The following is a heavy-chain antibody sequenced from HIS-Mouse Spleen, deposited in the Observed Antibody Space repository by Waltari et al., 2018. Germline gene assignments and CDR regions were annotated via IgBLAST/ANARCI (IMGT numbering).Heavy chain of an antibody. Sequence: QVQLVQSGAEVKKPGASVKVSCKASGYTFTGYYMHWVRQAPGQGREWMGWISPNSGGTNYAQKFQGRVTMTRDTSISTAYMELSRLRSDDTAVYYCASQGGVSGSYPEGHAFDYWGQGTLVTVSS. CDR2: ISPNSGGT. V-gene: IGHV1-2*02. CDR3: ASQGGVSGSYPEGHAFDY. D-gene: IGHD1-26*01. CDR1: GYTFTGYY. J-gene: IGHJ4*02.